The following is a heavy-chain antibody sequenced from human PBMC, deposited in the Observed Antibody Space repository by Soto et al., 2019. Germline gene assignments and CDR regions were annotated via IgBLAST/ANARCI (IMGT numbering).Heavy chain of an antibody. CDR1: GFTFSSYG. V-gene: IGHV3-30*18. CDR2: ISYDGTNN. Sequence: PGGSLRLSCAASGFTFSSYGMHWVRQAPGKGLEWVAVISYDGTNNYYTESVKGRFTISRDNSKNTLFLQMNSLRAEDTAVYFCAKGDCSGGSCYFSAFDIWXQGTMVTVSS. J-gene: IGHJ3*02. CDR3: AKGDCSGGSCYFSAFDI. D-gene: IGHD2-15*01.